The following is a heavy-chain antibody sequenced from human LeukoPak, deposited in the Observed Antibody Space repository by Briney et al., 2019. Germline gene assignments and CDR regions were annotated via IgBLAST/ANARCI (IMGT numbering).Heavy chain of an antibody. Sequence: GGSLRLSCAASGFTFSSYAMHWVRQAPGKGLERVAVISYDGSNKYYADSVKGRFTISRDNSRNTLYLQMNSLRAEDTAVYYCGRGGGGRYRFYYYYYKDVWGKGTTVTVSS. J-gene: IGHJ6*03. D-gene: IGHD3-9*01. CDR2: ISYDGSNK. CDR3: GRGGGGRYRFYYYYYKDV. V-gene: IGHV3-30*01. CDR1: GFTFSSYA.